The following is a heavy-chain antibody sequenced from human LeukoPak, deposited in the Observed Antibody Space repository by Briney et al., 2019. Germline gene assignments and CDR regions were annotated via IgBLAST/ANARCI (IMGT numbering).Heavy chain of an antibody. CDR1: GFTFSNYW. D-gene: IGHD1-26*01. CDR2: INGDGTST. V-gene: IGHV3-74*01. CDR3: ARLLGSYAVDY. Sequence: GGSLRLFCAASGFTFSNYWMHWVRQAPGKGLVWVSRINGDGTSTRYADSVKGRFTISRDNAKNSLYLQMSSLRAGDTAVYYCARLLGSYAVDYWGQGTLVTVSS. J-gene: IGHJ4*02.